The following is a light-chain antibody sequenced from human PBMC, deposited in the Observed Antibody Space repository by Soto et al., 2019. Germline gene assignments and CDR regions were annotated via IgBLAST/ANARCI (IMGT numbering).Light chain of an antibody. V-gene: IGLV6-57*04. J-gene: IGLJ2*01. CDR3: QSYDSSNHVV. Sequence: NFMLTQPHSVSGSPGKTVTISFTRSSGSIASNYVQWYQQRPGSAPTTVIYEDNQRPSGVPDRFSGSIDSSSNSPSLTISGLKTEDEADCYCQSYDSSNHVVFGGGTKLTVL. CDR1: SGSIASNY. CDR2: EDN.